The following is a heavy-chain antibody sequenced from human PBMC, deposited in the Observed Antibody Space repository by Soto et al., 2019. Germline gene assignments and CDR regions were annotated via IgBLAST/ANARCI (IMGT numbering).Heavy chain of an antibody. V-gene: IGHV3-48*02. D-gene: IGHD3-3*01. CDR1: GFSFSNYN. J-gene: IGHJ4*02. CDR2: IXXSXXXX. Sequence: GGSLRLSCVASGFSFSNYNMNWVRQAPGKGLXWVXXIXXSXXXXXYXXSVRGRFTISRDNAESSLYLQMNSLRDDDTAVYFCARDFGHGYYLDYWGRGTLVTVSS. CDR3: ARDFGHGYYLDY.